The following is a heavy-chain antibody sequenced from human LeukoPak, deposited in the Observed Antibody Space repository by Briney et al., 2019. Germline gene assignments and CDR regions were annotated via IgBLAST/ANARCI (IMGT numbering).Heavy chain of an antibody. CDR1: GYTFTSYG. Sequence: GASVKVSCKASGYTFTSYGISWVRQAPGQGLEWMGWISAYNGNTNYAQKLQGRVTTTTDTSTSTAYMELRSLRSDDTAVYYCARELMAAAETPYPRGVDVWGKGTTVTVSS. CDR2: ISAYNGNT. J-gene: IGHJ6*04. D-gene: IGHD6-13*01. CDR3: ARELMAAAETPYPRGVDV. V-gene: IGHV1-18*01.